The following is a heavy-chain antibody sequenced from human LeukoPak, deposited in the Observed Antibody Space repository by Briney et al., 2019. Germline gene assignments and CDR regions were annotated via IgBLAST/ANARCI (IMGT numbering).Heavy chain of an antibody. J-gene: IGHJ4*02. CDR2: IRSKENTYAT. V-gene: IGHV3-73*01. CDR1: GFTFSGSA. D-gene: IGHD3-22*01. Sequence: GGSLRLSCAASGFTFSGSAMHWVRQASGKGLEWVGRIRSKENTYATSYAASVKGRVTISRDDSKKTAYLQMNSLKTEDTAVYYCTTTYYYDSSGYTLDYWGQGTLVTVSS. CDR3: TTTYYYDSSGYTLDY.